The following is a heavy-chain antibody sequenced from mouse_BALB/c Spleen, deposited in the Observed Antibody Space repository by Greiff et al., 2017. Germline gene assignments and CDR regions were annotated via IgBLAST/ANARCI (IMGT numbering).Heavy chain of an antibody. J-gene: IGHJ2*01. CDR2: IWAGGST. D-gene: IGHD4-1*02. V-gene: IGHV2-9*02. Sequence: VNVVESGPGLVAPSQSLSITCTVSGFSLTSYGVHWVRQPPGKGLEWLGVIWAGGSTNYNSALMSRLSISKDNSKSQVFLKMNSLQTDDTAMYYCARWWQLGAFDYWGQGTTLTVSS. CDR3: ARWWQLGAFDY. CDR1: GFSLTSYG.